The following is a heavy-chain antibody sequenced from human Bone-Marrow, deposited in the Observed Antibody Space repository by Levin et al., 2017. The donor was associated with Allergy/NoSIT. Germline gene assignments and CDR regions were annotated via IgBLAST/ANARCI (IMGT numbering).Heavy chain of an antibody. CDR3: ARDRVTTNWYFDL. CDR1: GFNFSSYC. D-gene: IGHD4-17*01. CDR2: INRDGSST. J-gene: IGHJ2*01. Sequence: LSLTCSASGFNFSSYCMHWVRQAPGKGLVWVSRINRDGSSTSYADSVKGRFTISRDNAKNTLYLQMNSLRAEDTSVYYCARDRVTTNWYFDLWSRGTLVTVSS. V-gene: IGHV3-74*01.